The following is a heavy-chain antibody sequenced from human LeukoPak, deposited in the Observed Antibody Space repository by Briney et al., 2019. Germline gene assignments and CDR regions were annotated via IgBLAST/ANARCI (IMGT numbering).Heavy chain of an antibody. D-gene: IGHD3-22*01. CDR2: IYTSGST. J-gene: IGHJ4*02. CDR1: GGSISSGSYY. CDR3: ARGPGYYDSSGYYGY. V-gene: IGHV4-61*02. Sequence: PSETLSLTCTVSGGSISSGSYYWSWIRQPAGKGLEWIGRIYTSGSTNYNPSLKSRVTISVDTSKNQFSLKLSSVTAADTAVYYCARGPGYYDSSGYYGYWGQGTLVTVSS.